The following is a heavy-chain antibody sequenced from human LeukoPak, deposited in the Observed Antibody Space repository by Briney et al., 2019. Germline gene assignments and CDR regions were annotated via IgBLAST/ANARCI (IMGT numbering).Heavy chain of an antibody. CDR3: ARGSGSHFPFDY. CDR2: INYSGST. D-gene: IGHD3-10*01. Sequence: SETLSLTCTVSGGSISSYYWSWIRQPPGKGLEWIAYINYSGSTNYNPSLKSRVTISVNTSKNQFSLKLSSVTAADTAVYYCARGSGSHFPFDYWGQGTLVTVSS. CDR1: GGSISSYY. V-gene: IGHV4-59*01. J-gene: IGHJ4*02.